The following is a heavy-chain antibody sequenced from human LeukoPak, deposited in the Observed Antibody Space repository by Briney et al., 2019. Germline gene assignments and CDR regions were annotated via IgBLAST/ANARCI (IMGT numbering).Heavy chain of an antibody. CDR3: AGKIAWWALDI. V-gene: IGHV7-4-1*02. D-gene: IGHD2-8*02. Sequence: ASVKVSCKASGYTFTSYAMNWVRQAPGQGLEWMGWINTNTGNPTYAQGFTGRFVFSLDTSVSTAYLQISSLKAEDTVVYYCAGKIAWWALDIWGQGTMVTVSS. CDR1: GYTFTSYA. CDR2: INTNTGNP. J-gene: IGHJ3*02.